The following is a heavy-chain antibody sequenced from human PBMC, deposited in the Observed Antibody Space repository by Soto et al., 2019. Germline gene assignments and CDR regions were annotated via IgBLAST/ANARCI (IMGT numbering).Heavy chain of an antibody. CDR3: SVAYCGGDCLEF. V-gene: IGHV4-39*01. CDR2: IFYSGST. D-gene: IGHD2-21*02. Sequence: SETLSLTCTVSGVSISSSSYSWGWIRQPPGKGLEWIGSIFYSGSTYYNPSLESRVTMSVDTSKNQSSLKLNSVTAADTAVYYCSVAYCGGDCLEFWGQGTLVTAPQ. J-gene: IGHJ4*02. CDR1: GVSISSSSYS.